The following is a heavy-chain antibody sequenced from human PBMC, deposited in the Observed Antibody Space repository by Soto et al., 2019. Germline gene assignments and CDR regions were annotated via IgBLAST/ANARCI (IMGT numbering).Heavy chain of an antibody. J-gene: IGHJ3*02. Sequence: GGSLRLSCAASGFTFSSYGMHWVRQAPGKGLEWVAVISYDGSNKYYADSAKGRFTISRDNSKNTLYLQMNSLRAEDTAVYYCARNGEDIVVVVAATRAFDIWGQGTMVTVSS. V-gene: IGHV3-30*03. D-gene: IGHD2-15*01. CDR2: ISYDGSNK. CDR3: ARNGEDIVVVVAATRAFDI. CDR1: GFTFSSYG.